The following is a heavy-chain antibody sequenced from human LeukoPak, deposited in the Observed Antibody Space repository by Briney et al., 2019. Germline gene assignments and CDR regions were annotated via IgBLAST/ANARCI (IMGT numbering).Heavy chain of an antibody. Sequence: VASVTVSCKASGYTFTSYGISWVRQAPGQGLEWMGWISAYNGNTNYAQKLQGRVTMTTDTSTSTAYMELRSLRSDDTAVYYCARDHSGGWYLYYYYYMDVWGKGTTVTVSS. V-gene: IGHV1-18*01. CDR1: GYTFTSYG. CDR2: ISAYNGNT. D-gene: IGHD6-19*01. CDR3: ARDHSGGWYLYYYYYMDV. J-gene: IGHJ6*03.